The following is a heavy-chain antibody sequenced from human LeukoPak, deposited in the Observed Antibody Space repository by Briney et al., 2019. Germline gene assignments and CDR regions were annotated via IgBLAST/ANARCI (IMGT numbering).Heavy chain of an antibody. J-gene: IGHJ4*02. CDR2: INHSGST. CDR1: GGSFSGYY. Sequence: SETLSLTCAVYGGSFSGYYWSWIRQPPGKGLEWIGEINHSGSTNYNPSLKSRVTISVDTSKNQFSLKLSSVTAADTAVYYCATYVEMATILDYWGQGTLVTVSS. D-gene: IGHD5-24*01. CDR3: ATYVEMATILDY. V-gene: IGHV4-34*01.